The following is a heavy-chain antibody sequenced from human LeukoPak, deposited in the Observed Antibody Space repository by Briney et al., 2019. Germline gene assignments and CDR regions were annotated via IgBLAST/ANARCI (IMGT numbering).Heavy chain of an antibody. J-gene: IGHJ6*03. D-gene: IGHD3-16*01. CDR2: ISGSGGRT. CDR1: GFTFSSYG. V-gene: IGHV3-23*01. CDR3: ARDPYNGDYGDFYYYYMDV. Sequence: GGSLRLSCGASGFTFSSYGMSWVRQAPGKGLEWVSAISGSGGRTQYADSVRGRFTISRDNAKNSLYLHLNSLRDEDTAIYYCARDPYNGDYGDFYYYYMDVWGKGTTVTISS.